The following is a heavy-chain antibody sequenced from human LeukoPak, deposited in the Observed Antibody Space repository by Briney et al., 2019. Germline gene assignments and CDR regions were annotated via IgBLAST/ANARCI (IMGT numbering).Heavy chain of an antibody. CDR2: INHSGST. J-gene: IGHJ6*02. CDR3: ARVGGSWYSDGMDV. V-gene: IGHV4-34*01. CDR1: GGSFSGYY. Sequence: KPSETLSLTCAVYGGSFSGYYWSWIRQPPGKGLEWIGEINHSGSTNYNPSLKSRVTISVDTSKNQFSLKLSSVTAADTAVYYCARVGGSWYSDGMDVWGQGTTVTVSS. D-gene: IGHD6-13*01.